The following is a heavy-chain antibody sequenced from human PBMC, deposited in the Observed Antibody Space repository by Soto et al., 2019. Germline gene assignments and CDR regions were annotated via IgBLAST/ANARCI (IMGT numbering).Heavy chain of an antibody. V-gene: IGHV1-18*01. Sequence: ASAKVSCKASGYTFTSYGISWVRQAPGQGLEWMGWISAYNGNTNYAQKLQGRVTMTTDTSTSTAYMELRSLRSDDTAVYYCARDIPANYYDSSGYYYVYGDYWGQGTLVTVSS. CDR1: GYTFTSYG. CDR3: ARDIPANYYDSSGYYYVYGDY. CDR2: ISAYNGNT. J-gene: IGHJ4*02. D-gene: IGHD3-22*01.